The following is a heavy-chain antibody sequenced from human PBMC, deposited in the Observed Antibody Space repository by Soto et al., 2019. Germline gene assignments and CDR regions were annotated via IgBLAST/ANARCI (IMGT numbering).Heavy chain of an antibody. V-gene: IGHV3-23*01. CDR3: ARGEYSGYDYRREFDY. D-gene: IGHD5-12*01. CDR1: GFTFKSYA. J-gene: IGHJ4*02. Sequence: EVQLLESGGDLVQPGGSLRLSCAASGFTFKSYAVSWVRQAPGKGLEWVSVITGSGDSTYYADSVKGRFTISRDNSKNSLYRQMNSLRAEDTAVYYCARGEYSGYDYRREFDYWGQGTLVTVSS. CDR2: ITGSGDST.